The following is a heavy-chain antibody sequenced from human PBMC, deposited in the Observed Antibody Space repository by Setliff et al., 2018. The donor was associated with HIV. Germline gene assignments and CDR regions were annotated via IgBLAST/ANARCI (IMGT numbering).Heavy chain of an antibody. V-gene: IGHV4-34*01. CDR3: ARPYGSGTKKYRWWYFDY. CDR1: GGSFSGYY. CDR2: INHSGST. D-gene: IGHD3-10*01. Sequence: SETLSLTCAVYGGSFSGYYWSWIRQPPGKGLEWIGEINHSGSTNYNPSLKSRVTIPVDTSKNQFSLKLSSVTAADTAVYYCARPYGSGTKKYRWWYFDYWGQGTLVTVSS. J-gene: IGHJ4*02.